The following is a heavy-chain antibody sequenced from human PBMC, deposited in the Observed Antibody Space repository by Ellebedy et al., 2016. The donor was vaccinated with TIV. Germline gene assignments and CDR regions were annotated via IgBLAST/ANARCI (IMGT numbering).Heavy chain of an antibody. Sequence: GESLKISCAGSGFTFSSYAMNWVRPAPGKRLEWVSGISNSGGRTYYPDSVKGGFTISRDNSKNTLYLQTKSLRTEEPAVYFCAFARKADDWGQGTLVTVSS. CDR2: ISNSGGRT. V-gene: IGHV3-23*01. CDR1: GFTFSSYA. J-gene: IGHJ4*02. CDR3: AFARKADD.